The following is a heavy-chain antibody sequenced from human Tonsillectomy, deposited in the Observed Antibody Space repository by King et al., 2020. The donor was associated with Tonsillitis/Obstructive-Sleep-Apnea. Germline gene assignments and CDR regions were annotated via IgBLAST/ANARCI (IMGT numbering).Heavy chain of an antibody. CDR1: GFTFSSYA. D-gene: IGHD2-15*01. CDR2: ISGSGGST. CDR3: AKDKYCSGGSCYRRANY. V-gene: IGHV3-23*04. Sequence: VQLVQSGGGLVQPGGSLRLSCAASGFTFSSYAMSWVRQAPGKGLEWVSAISGSGGSTYYADSVKGRFTISRDNSKNTLYLQMNSLRAEDTAVYYCAKDKYCSGGSCYRRANYWGQGTLVTVSS. J-gene: IGHJ4*02.